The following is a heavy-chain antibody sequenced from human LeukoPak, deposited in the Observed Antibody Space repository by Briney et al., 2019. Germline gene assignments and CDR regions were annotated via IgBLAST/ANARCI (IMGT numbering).Heavy chain of an antibody. CDR1: GFTFTNYA. Sequence: PGGSLRLSCAASGFTFTNYAMSWVRQAPGKGLEGVSTSGSGGSPFYADSVKGRFTISRDNSRNTLYLQMNSLRVEDTAVYYCAKVAIPYYYDSSGYSYYFDYWGQGTLVTVSS. CDR2: SGSGGSP. V-gene: IGHV3-23*01. D-gene: IGHD3-22*01. J-gene: IGHJ4*02. CDR3: AKVAIPYYYDSSGYSYYFDY.